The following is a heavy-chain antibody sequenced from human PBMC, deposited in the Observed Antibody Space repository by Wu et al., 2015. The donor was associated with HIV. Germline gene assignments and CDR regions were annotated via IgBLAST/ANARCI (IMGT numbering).Heavy chain of an antibody. Sequence: QVQLVQSGAEVKKPGASVKVSCKASGYTFTSYGISRVRQAPGQGLEWMGWISAYNGNTNYAQKLQGRVTMTTDTSTSTAYMELRSLRSDDTAVYYCARDSGYGDTMVRGTSGMDVWGQGTTVTVSS. CDR1: GYTFTSYG. D-gene: IGHD3-10*01. J-gene: IGHJ6*02. CDR3: ARDSGYGDTMVRGTSGMDV. CDR2: ISAYNGNT. V-gene: IGHV1-18*01.